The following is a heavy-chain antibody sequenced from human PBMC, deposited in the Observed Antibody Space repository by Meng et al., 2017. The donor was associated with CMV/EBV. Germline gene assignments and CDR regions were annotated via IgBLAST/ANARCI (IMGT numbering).Heavy chain of an antibody. Sequence: SLKISCAASGFTFDDYAMHWVRQAPGKGLEWVSGISWNSGSIGYADSVKGRFTISRDNAKNSLYLQMNSLRAEDTAVYYCAKDLVPAAIGDAFDIWGQGTMVTVSS. CDR1: GFTFDDYA. D-gene: IGHD2-2*01. CDR2: ISWNSGSI. CDR3: AKDLVPAAIGDAFDI. J-gene: IGHJ3*02. V-gene: IGHV3-9*01.